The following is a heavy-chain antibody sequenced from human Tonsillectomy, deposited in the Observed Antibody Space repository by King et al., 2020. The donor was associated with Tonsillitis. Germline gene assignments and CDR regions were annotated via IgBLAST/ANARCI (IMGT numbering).Heavy chain of an antibody. CDR3: AKDSLPYYGEPTFDY. V-gene: IGHV3-30*18. CDR1: GFTFSSYG. D-gene: IGHD4-17*01. Sequence: VQLVESGGGVVQPGRSLRLSCAASGFTFSSYGMHWVRQAPGKGLEWVAIISYDGSNKYYADSVKGRVTISRDNSKNTLYLQMNSLRTEDTAVYYCAKDSLPYYGEPTFDYLVQGTLVTVSS. CDR2: ISYDGSNK. J-gene: IGHJ4*02.